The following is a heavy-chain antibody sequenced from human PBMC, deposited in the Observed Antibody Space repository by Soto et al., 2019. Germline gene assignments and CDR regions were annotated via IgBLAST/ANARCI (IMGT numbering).Heavy chain of an antibody. D-gene: IGHD3-10*01. CDR1: GFTFSDHY. CDR2: TRNKANSYST. CDR3: VRTSHYGSGSWYFNY. J-gene: IGHJ4*02. Sequence: EVQLVESGGGLVQPGGSLRLSCAASGFTFSDHYMDWVRQAPGKGLEWVGRTRNKANSYSTEYAASVRGRFTISRDESKNSLYLHMNSLKIEDTAVYYCVRTSHYGSGSWYFNYWGQGTLVTVSS. V-gene: IGHV3-72*01.